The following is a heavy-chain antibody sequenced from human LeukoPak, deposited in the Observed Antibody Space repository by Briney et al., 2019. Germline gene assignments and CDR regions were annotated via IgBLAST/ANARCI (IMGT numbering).Heavy chain of an antibody. CDR1: GFTLSSYA. CDR3: AKAPVTTCSGAYCYPFDY. D-gene: IGHD2-21*01. V-gene: IGHV3-23*01. CDR2: ISVSGNT. J-gene: IGHJ4*02. Sequence: GGSLRLSCAASGFTLSSYAMSWVRHAPGKGLEWGSAISVSGNTYHADSVKGRFTISRDSSKNTLYPQMNRLRAEDAAVYYCAKAPVTTCSGAYCYPFDYWGQGTLVTVSS.